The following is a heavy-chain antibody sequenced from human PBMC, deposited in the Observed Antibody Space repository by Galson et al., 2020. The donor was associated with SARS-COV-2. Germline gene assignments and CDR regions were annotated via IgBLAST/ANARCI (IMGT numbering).Heavy chain of an antibody. J-gene: IGHJ1*01. CDR2: ISSSSSYI. CDR3: ARVYYDSSGYYGAESFQH. D-gene: IGHD3-22*01. CDR1: GFTFSSYS. Sequence: GESLKISCAASGFTFSSYSMNWVRQAPGKGLEWVSSISSSSSYIYYADSVKGRFTISRDNAKNSLYLQMNSLRAEDTAVYYCARVYYDSSGYYGAESFQHWGQGTLVTVSS. V-gene: IGHV3-21*01.